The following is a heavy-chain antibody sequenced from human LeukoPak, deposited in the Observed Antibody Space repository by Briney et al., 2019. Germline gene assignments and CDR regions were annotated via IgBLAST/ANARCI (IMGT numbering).Heavy chain of an antibody. V-gene: IGHV3-49*04. CDR1: GFTFSTYA. Sequence: PGGSLRLSCAASGFTFSTYAMSWVRQAPGKGREWIGFIRGKAYGATTQYAASVEGRFSISRDDSTSIGYLQMNSLKTEDTAVYYCTRDTRGGGSPAGPLWGQGTLVTVSS. CDR3: TRDTRGGGSPAGPL. J-gene: IGHJ4*02. D-gene: IGHD2-2*01. CDR2: IRGKAYGATT.